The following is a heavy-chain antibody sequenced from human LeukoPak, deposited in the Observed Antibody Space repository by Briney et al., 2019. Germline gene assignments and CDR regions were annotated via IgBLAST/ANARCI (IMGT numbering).Heavy chain of an antibody. CDR2: IRSKAYGGTT. D-gene: IGHD3-9*01. CDR1: GFTFGDYA. V-gene: IGHV3-49*03. Sequence: GRSLRLSCTASGFTFGDYAMSWFRQAPGKGLEWVGFIRSKAYGGTTEYAASVKGRFTISRDDSNSIAYLQMNSLKTEDTAVYYCTRGGSYEILTGSPQPFDYWGQGTLVTVSS. J-gene: IGHJ4*02. CDR3: TRGGSYEILTGSPQPFDY.